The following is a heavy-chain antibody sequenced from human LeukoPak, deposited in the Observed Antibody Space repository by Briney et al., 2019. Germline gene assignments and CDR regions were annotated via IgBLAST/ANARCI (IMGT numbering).Heavy chain of an antibody. D-gene: IGHD2-2*01. J-gene: IGHJ6*02. CDR1: GFTFSSYA. CDR2: IKQDGSAK. V-gene: IGHV3-7*01. CDR3: ARDDCTTPTCYPYYYYGMDV. Sequence: PGGSLRLSCTASGFTFSSYAMSWVRQAPGKGQEWVANIKQDGSAKYYVDSVKGRFTISRDNAKNSLFLQMNSLRAEDTAVYYCARDDCTTPTCYPYYYYGMDVWGQGTTVTVSS.